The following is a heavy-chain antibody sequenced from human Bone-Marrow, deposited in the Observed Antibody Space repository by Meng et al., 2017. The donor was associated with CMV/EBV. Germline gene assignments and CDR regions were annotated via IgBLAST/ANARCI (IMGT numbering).Heavy chain of an antibody. V-gene: IGHV1-69*05. CDR3: ARGGTFYYGSGSYYLFDY. Sequence: SVKVSCKPSGGTFSSYAISWVRQAPGQGLEWMGGITSVLGAANYAQKFQGRITITTDESTSTAYMELSSLRSEDTAVYYCARGGTFYYGSGSYYLFDYWGQGTLVTVSS. D-gene: IGHD3-10*01. J-gene: IGHJ4*02. CDR2: ITSVLGAA. CDR1: GGTFSSYA.